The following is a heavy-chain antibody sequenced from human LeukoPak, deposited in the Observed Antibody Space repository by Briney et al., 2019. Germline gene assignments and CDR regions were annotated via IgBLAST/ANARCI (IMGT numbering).Heavy chain of an antibody. CDR1: GYTFTGYY. CDR3: AKEVDTAMVFPFDI. CDR2: INPNSGGT. D-gene: IGHD5-18*01. V-gene: IGHV1-2*06. Sequence: ASVKVSCKASGYTFTGYYMHWVRQAPGQGLEWMGRINPNSGGTNYAQKFQGRVTMTRDTSISTAYMALSRLKSDHTAVYYCAKEVDTAMVFPFDISGQGTMVTVSS. J-gene: IGHJ3*02.